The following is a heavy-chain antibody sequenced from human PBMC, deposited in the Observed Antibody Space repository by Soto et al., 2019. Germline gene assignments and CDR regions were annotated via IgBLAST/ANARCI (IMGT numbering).Heavy chain of an antibody. CDR2: IYPGDSDT. J-gene: IGHJ4*02. CDR3: ARHNGRRDGYTTFDY. V-gene: IGHV5-51*01. Sequence: GESLKISCKGSGYSFTSYWIGWVRQMPGKGLEWMGIIYPGDSDTRYSPSFQGQVTISADKSISTAYLQWSSLKASDTAMYYCARHNGRRDGYTTFDYWGQGTLVTVSS. CDR1: GYSFTSYW. D-gene: IGHD5-12*01.